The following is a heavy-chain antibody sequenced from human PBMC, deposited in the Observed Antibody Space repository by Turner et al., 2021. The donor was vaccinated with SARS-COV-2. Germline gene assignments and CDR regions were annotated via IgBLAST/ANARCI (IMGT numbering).Heavy chain of an antibody. J-gene: IGHJ4*02. CDR2: INPNSGGT. CDR3: SDAGGAYYDFWSIKY. Sequence: QVQLVQSAAEVKKPGASVTVSCTASVSSFTGYYMHWVRQAPGQGLEWMGWINPNSGGTKYTQKFQGRVTRTRDTAISTAYMELSRLRSDDTAVYYCSDAGGAYYDFWSIKYWGQGTLFTVSS. D-gene: IGHD3-3*01. CDR1: VSSFTGYY. V-gene: IGHV1-2*02.